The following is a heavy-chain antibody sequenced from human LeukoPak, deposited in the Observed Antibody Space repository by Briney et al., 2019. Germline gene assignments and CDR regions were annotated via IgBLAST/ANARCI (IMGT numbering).Heavy chain of an antibody. CDR3: ARDHFDSHGYYYGGFDP. CDR1: GGSVSSYY. J-gene: IGHJ5*02. D-gene: IGHD3-22*01. Sequence: SETLSLTCTVSGGSVSSYYWSWIRQPPGKGLEWIGYISYSGSTNYNPSLKSRVTISVDTSKNQFSLRLSSVIAADTAVYYCARDHFDSHGYYYGGFDPWGQGTLVTVSS. V-gene: IGHV4-59*02. CDR2: ISYSGST.